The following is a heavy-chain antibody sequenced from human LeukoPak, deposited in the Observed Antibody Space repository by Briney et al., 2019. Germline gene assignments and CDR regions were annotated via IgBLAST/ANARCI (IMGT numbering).Heavy chain of an antibody. CDR2: ISDGGGNT. J-gene: IGHJ4*02. CDR1: GFTFSNYA. V-gene: IGHV3-23*01. CDR3: AKKGAGMGVPGNYRDH. D-gene: IGHD1-26*01. Sequence: GGSLRLSCAASGFTFSNYAMNWVRQAPGKGLEWVSAISDGGGNTYYADSVKGRFTISRDDSKSTLYLQVNSLRVEDTAVYYCAKKGAGMGVPGNYRDHWGQGTLVTVSS.